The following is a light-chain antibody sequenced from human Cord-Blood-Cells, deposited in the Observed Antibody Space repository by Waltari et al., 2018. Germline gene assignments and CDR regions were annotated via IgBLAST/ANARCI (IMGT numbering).Light chain of an antibody. V-gene: IGLV2-14*01. Sequence: QSALTQPASVSGSPGQSITISCTGTSSDVGGYNYVSCYQQHPGKAPKLMIYDVSKRPSGVSNPFSGSKSGNTASLTISGLQAEDEADYYCSSYTSSSTWVFGGGTKLTVL. J-gene: IGLJ3*02. CDR3: SSYTSSSTWV. CDR2: DVS. CDR1: SSDVGGYNY.